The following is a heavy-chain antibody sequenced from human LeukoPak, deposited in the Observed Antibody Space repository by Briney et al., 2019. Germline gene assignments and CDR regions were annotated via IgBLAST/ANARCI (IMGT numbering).Heavy chain of an antibody. CDR3: ARVTYDSSGFLFDS. CDR2: IYYSGST. J-gene: IGHJ4*02. Sequence: SETLSLTCTVSGGSVSSNIYYWNWIRQPPGKGLEWIGYIYYSGSTNYNPSLKSRVTISVDTSKNQFSLRLSSVTAADTAVYYCARVTYDSSGFLFDSWGQGALVTVSS. D-gene: IGHD3-22*01. CDR1: GGSVSSNIYY. V-gene: IGHV4-61*01.